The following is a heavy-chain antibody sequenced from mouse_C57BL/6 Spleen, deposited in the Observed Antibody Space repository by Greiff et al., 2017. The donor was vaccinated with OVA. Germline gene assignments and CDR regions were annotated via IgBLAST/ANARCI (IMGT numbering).Heavy chain of an antibody. D-gene: IGHD1-3*01. Sequence: EVKLVESEGGLVQPGSSMKLSCTASGFTFSDYYMAWVRQVPEKGLEWVANINYDGSSTYYLDSLKSRFIISRDNAKNILYLQMSSLKSEDTATYYCARTKRSYAMDYWGQGTSVTVSS. CDR1: GFTFSDYY. J-gene: IGHJ4*01. CDR2: INYDGSST. CDR3: ARTKRSYAMDY. V-gene: IGHV5-16*01.